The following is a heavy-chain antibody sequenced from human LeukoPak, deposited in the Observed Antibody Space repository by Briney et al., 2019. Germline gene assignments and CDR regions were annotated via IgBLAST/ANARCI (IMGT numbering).Heavy chain of an antibody. Sequence: GGSLRLSCAASGFTFSSYSMNWVRQAPGKGLEWVSYISSNSSTIYYADSVKGRFTISRDNAKNSLYLQMNSLRDEDTAVYYCARSGWDCSSTSCYVGYYFDYWGQGTLVTVSS. D-gene: IGHD2-2*01. V-gene: IGHV3-48*02. CDR3: ARSGWDCSSTSCYVGYYFDY. CDR1: GFTFSSYS. CDR2: ISSNSSTI. J-gene: IGHJ4*02.